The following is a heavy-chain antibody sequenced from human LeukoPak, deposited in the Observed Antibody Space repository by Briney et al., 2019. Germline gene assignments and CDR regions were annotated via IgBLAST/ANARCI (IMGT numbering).Heavy chain of an antibody. Sequence: PGGSLRLSCAASGFTFSNYAMSWVRQAPGKGLEWVSAISGSADSTYYADSVKGRFTISRDNSKNTLYLQMSSLRAEDTAIYYCFSVPRRYNSGPGDYWGQGTLVTVSS. J-gene: IGHJ4*02. V-gene: IGHV3-23*01. D-gene: IGHD6-19*01. CDR2: ISGSADST. CDR3: FSVPRRYNSGPGDY. CDR1: GFTFSNYA.